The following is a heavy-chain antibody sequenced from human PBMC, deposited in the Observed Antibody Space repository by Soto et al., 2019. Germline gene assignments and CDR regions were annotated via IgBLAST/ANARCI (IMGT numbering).Heavy chain of an antibody. V-gene: IGHV1-8*01. CDR1: GYTFTSYD. J-gene: IGHJ4*02. D-gene: IGHD5-12*01. Sequence: ASVKVSCKASGYTFTSYDINWVRQATGQGLEWMGWMNPNSGNTGYAQKFQGRVTMTRNTSISTAYMGLSSLRSEDTAVYYCARGRAPGYSGYADYWGQGTLVTVSS. CDR3: ARGRAPGYSGYADY. CDR2: MNPNSGNT.